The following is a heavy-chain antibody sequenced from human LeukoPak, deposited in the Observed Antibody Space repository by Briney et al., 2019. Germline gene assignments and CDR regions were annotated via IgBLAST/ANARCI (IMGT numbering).Heavy chain of an antibody. CDR3: ARVDGAVAAVDY. Sequence: GGSLRLSCAASGFTVSSNYMSWVRQAPGKGLECVSVIYSGGNTYYADSVKGRLTISRDNSKNTLYLQMNSLRAEDTAVYYCARVDGAVAAVDYWGQGTLVTVSS. CDR2: IYSGGNT. J-gene: IGHJ4*02. V-gene: IGHV3-53*01. CDR1: GFTVSSNY. D-gene: IGHD6-19*01.